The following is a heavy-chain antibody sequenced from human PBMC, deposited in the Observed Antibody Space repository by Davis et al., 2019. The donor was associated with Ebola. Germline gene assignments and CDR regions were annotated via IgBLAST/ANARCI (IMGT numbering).Heavy chain of an antibody. CDR1: GFTFSSYG. CDR3: ARVERRDGYNFRYYFDY. V-gene: IGHV3-33*01. Sequence: PGGSLRLSCAASGFTFSSYGMHWVRQAPGKGLEWVAVIWYDGSNKYYADSVKGRFTISRDNSKNTLYLQMNSLRAEDTAVYYCARVERRDGYNFRYYFDYWGQGTPVTVSS. CDR2: IWYDGSNK. D-gene: IGHD5-24*01. J-gene: IGHJ4*02.